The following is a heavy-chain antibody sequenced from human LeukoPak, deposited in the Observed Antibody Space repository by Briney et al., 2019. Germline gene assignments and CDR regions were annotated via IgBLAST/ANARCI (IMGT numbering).Heavy chain of an antibody. CDR3: ATRRELCKFDH. CDR1: GFSFSSYA. Sequence: PGGSLRLSCAASGFSFSSYAMSWVRQAPGKGLEWVSAISGSGHVTVYADSMKGRFSISRDNSKNTLFLQMNSLRAEDTAVYYCATRRELCKFDHWGQGTLVTVSS. V-gene: IGHV3-23*01. J-gene: IGHJ4*02. CDR2: ISGSGHVT. D-gene: IGHD1-26*01.